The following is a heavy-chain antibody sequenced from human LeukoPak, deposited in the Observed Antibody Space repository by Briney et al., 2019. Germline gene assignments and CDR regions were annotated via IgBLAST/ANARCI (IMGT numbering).Heavy chain of an antibody. CDR2: ISSSGSTI. V-gene: IGHV3-48*03. Sequence: PGGSLRLSCAASGFTFDDYAMHWVRQAPGKGLEWVSYISSSGSTIYYADSVKGRLTISRDNAKNSLYLQMNSLRAEDTAVYYCATGIAAAGSLDWGQGTLVTVSS. CDR3: ATGIAAAGSLD. J-gene: IGHJ4*02. D-gene: IGHD6-13*01. CDR1: GFTFDDYA.